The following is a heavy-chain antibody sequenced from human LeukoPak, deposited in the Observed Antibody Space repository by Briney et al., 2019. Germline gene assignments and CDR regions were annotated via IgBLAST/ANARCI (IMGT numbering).Heavy chain of an antibody. V-gene: IGHV3-23*01. CDR1: GFTFSSSA. CDR2: ISNNGGYT. Sequence: GGSLRLSCAASGFTFSSSAMSWVRQAPGKGLEWVSAISNNGGYTYYADSVQGRFTISRDNSKSTLCLQMNSLRAEDTAVYYCAKQLGYCSDGSCYFPYWGQGTQVTVSS. CDR3: AKQLGYCSDGSCYFPY. J-gene: IGHJ4*02. D-gene: IGHD2-15*01.